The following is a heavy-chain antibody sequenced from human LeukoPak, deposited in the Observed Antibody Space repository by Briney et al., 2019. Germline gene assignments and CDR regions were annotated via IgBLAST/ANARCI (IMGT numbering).Heavy chain of an antibody. V-gene: IGHV4-59*01. CDR3: ARNILGAAGTFRFDP. D-gene: IGHD6-13*01. CDR2: IYYTGST. Sequence: SETLSLTCSVSGGSISSYYWSWIRQPPGKGLEWIAYIYYTGSTSYNPSLKSRVTLSVDTSKTQFSLKLTSVTAADTAVYYCARNILGAAGTFRFDPWGQGTLVTVSS. CDR1: GGSISSYY. J-gene: IGHJ5*02.